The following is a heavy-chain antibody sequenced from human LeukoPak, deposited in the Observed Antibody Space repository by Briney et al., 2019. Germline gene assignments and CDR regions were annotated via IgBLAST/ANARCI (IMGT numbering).Heavy chain of an antibody. CDR3: AKVRSSLAAAGTIFYYYGMDV. CDR2: ISGSGGRT. D-gene: IGHD6-13*01. J-gene: IGHJ6*02. V-gene: IGHV3-23*01. CDR1: GFTFSSHA. Sequence: PGGSLRLSCAASGFTFSSHAMSWVRQAPGKGLEWVSAISGSGGRTYYADSVKGRFTISRDNSKNTLYLQMNSLRAEDTAVYYCAKVRSSLAAAGTIFYYYGMDVWGQGTTVTVSS.